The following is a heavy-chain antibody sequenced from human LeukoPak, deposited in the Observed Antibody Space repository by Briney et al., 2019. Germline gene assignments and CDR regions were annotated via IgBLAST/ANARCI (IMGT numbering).Heavy chain of an antibody. Sequence: SETLSLTCTVSGGSISSGGYYWRWIRQHPGKGLEWIGYIYYSGSTYYNPSLKSRVTISVDTSKNQFSLKLSSVTAADTAVYYCARGYYDSSGYPRFDYWGQGTLVTVSS. CDR1: GGSISSGGYY. CDR2: IYYSGST. V-gene: IGHV4-31*03. J-gene: IGHJ4*02. CDR3: ARGYYDSSGYPRFDY. D-gene: IGHD3-22*01.